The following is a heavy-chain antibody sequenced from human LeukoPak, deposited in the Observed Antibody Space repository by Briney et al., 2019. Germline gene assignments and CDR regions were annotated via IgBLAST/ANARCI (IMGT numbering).Heavy chain of an antibody. D-gene: IGHD3-3*01. V-gene: IGHV4-4*02. J-gene: IGHJ3*02. CDR2: IYQSGGTYSAS. CDR1: GDFFSSDNW. Sequence: SGTLSLTCAVSGDFFSSDNWWSWVRQPPGKGLEWIGEIYQSGGTYSASTYNPSLQSRATISVDKSKNQFSLKLSSVTAADTAVYYCARGFGGITIFGAWESAFDIWGQGTMVTVSS. CDR3: ARGFGGITIFGAWESAFDI.